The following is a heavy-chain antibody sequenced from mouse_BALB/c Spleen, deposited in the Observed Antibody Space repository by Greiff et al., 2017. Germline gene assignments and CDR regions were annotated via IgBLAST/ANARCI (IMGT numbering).Heavy chain of an antibody. CDR1: GYAFTNYL. D-gene: IGHD1-1*01. Sequence: QVQLQQSGAELVRPGTSVKVSCKASGYAFTNYLIEWVKQRPGQGLEWIGVINPGSGGTNYNEKFKGKATLTADKSSSTAYMQLSSLTSDDSAVYFCARSPTTVVATRYFDVWGAGTTVTVSS. V-gene: IGHV1-54*01. CDR3: ARSPTTVVATRYFDV. CDR2: INPGSGGT. J-gene: IGHJ1*01.